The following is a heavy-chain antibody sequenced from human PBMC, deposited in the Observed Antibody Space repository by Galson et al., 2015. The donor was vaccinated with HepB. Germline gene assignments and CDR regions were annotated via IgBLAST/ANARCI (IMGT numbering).Heavy chain of an antibody. CDR1: GGSISNSNYF. CDR3: AKNPPGGDYYFQGMGV. D-gene: IGHD2-21*02. J-gene: IGHJ6*02. CDR2: IYSGKT. Sequence: TLSLTCSVSGGSISNSNYFWAWIRQPPGEGLEWIGSIYSGKTYYNPSLKSRVNISADTSNSQISLKLSSVTAADTATYYCAKNPPGGDYYFQGMGVWGQGTTVTVSS. V-gene: IGHV4-39*07.